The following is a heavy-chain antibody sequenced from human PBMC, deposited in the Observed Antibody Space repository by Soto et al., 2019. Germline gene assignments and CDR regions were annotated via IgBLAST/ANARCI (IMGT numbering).Heavy chain of an antibody. J-gene: IGHJ4*02. CDR3: ARLTGYSNYVDYFDY. D-gene: IGHD4-4*01. Sequence: ASVKVSCKASGYTFTSYGISWVRQAPGQGLEWMGWISAYNGNTNYAQKLQGRVTMTPDTSTSTAYMELRSLRSDDTAVYYCARLTGYSNYVDYFDYWGQGTLVTVSS. V-gene: IGHV1-18*01. CDR2: ISAYNGNT. CDR1: GYTFTSYG.